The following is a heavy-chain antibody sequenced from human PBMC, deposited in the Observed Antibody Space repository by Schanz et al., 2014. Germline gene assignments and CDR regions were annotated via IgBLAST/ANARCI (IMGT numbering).Heavy chain of an antibody. V-gene: IGHV4-31*03. CDR3: AKAEYDSLTDAYTRLDP. Sequence: QVQLQESGPGLVKPSQTLSLTCTVSGGSVSSGGDYWSWIRQHPGKGLEWIGFISYSGSTYYNPSLKSRVTISVDTSKNQFSLNLSSATAADTAVDYCAKAEYDSLTDAYTRLDPWGQGTLVTVSS. D-gene: IGHD3-9*01. CDR1: GGSVSSGGDY. J-gene: IGHJ5*02. CDR2: ISYSGST.